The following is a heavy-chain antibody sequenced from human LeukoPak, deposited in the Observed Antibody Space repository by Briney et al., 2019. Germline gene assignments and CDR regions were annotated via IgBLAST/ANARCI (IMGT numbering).Heavy chain of an antibody. V-gene: IGHV4-31*11. D-gene: IGHD4-23*01. Sequence: PSETLSLTCAVSGGSISSGGYYWSWIRQHPGKDLEWIGYIYYSGTTYYSPTLKGRVTISVDTSNNQFSLKLSSVAAADTAVYYCARYGGDSRGNWFDPWGQGTLVTVSS. CDR3: ARYGGDSRGNWFDP. J-gene: IGHJ5*02. CDR1: GGSISSGGYY. CDR2: IYYSGTT.